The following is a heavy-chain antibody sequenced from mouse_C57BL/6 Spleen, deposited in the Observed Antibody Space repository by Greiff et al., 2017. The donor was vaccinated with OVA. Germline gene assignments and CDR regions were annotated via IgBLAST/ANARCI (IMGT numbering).Heavy chain of an antibody. CDR2: ISGGGGNT. Sequence: EVQLVESGGGLVKPGGSLKLSCAASGFTFSSYTMSWVRQTPEKRLEWVATISGGGGNTYYPDSVKGRFTISRDNAKNTLYLQMSSLRSEDTALYYCARHSPYYYGSSFYAMDYWGQGTSVTVSS. V-gene: IGHV5-9*01. CDR1: GFTFSSYT. CDR3: ARHSPYYYGSSFYAMDY. D-gene: IGHD1-1*01. J-gene: IGHJ4*01.